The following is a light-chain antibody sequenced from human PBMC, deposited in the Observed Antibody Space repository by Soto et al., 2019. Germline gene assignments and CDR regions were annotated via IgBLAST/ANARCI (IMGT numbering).Light chain of an antibody. J-gene: IGKJ1*01. CDR1: QTVSSSK. CDR3: QQYGSSPRT. Sequence: EIVLTQSPGTLSLSPGERATISCRASQTVSSSKLAWYQQKPGQAPTVVIYGASSRATGMPDRFSGSGSGTDFTLTISRLEPEDFAVYYCQQYGSSPRTFGQGTKVDIK. CDR2: GAS. V-gene: IGKV3-20*01.